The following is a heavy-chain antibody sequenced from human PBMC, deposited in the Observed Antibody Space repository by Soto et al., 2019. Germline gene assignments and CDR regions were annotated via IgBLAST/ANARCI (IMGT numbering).Heavy chain of an antibody. D-gene: IGHD1-26*01. J-gene: IGHJ3*02. CDR3: ARDPGIVGATDAYDI. Sequence: SETLSLTCTVSGGSISSGDYYWSWIRQPPGKGLEWIGYIYYSGSTYYNPSLKSRVTISVDTSKNQFSLKLSSVTAADTAVYYCARDPGIVGATDAYDIWGQGTMVTVSS. V-gene: IGHV4-30-4*01. CDR1: GGSISSGDYY. CDR2: IYYSGST.